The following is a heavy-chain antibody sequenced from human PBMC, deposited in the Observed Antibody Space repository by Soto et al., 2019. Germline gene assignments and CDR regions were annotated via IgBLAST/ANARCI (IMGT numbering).Heavy chain of an antibody. J-gene: IGHJ4*02. CDR3: AREGRDDNYFHY. V-gene: IGHV3-53*01. CDR1: GFTVSNYD. CDR2: IYSGGST. Sequence: EVQLVESGGGLIQPGGSLRLSCVASGFTVSNYDMSWVRQAPGKGLEWVSVIYSGGSTYYAASVEGRFTIFRDISKNTLYLQMNSLRAEDTAVYYCAREGRDDNYFHYWGQGTLVTVSS. D-gene: IGHD1-1*01.